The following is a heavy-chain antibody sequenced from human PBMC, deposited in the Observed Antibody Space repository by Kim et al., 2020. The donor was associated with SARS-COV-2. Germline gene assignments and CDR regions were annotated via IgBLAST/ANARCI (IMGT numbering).Heavy chain of an antibody. J-gene: IGHJ4*02. CDR3: AKRASYYFDF. CDR2: IISSGATT. V-gene: IGHV3-23*01. Sequence: GGSLRLSCAASGFPFANSPMSWVRQAPGKGLEWVSSIISSGATTYHADSVKGRFTISRDNSKNTLYLQMNSLRGEDTAVYYCAKRASYYFDFWGQGTLVT. CDR1: GFPFANSP.